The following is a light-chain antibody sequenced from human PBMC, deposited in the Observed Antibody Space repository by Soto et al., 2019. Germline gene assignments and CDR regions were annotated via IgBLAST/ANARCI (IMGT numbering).Light chain of an antibody. J-gene: IGKJ2*01. Sequence: DIQMTQSPSTLSASVGDRVTITCRASQSIISWLAWYQQKPGKDPKLMIYKASSLESGVPSRFTGSGSGTECNLTISSLQPDVFVPDYRQQYNRDSYTFVQGTKMEIK. CDR1: QSIISW. CDR2: KAS. V-gene: IGKV1-5*03. CDR3: QQYNRDSYT.